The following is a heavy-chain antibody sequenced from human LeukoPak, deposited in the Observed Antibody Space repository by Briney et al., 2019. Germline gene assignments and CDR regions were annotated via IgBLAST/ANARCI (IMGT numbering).Heavy chain of an antibody. CDR1: GYTFTSYG. Sequence: ASVKVSCKASGYTFTSYGISWVRQAPGQGLEWVGWISAYNGNTNCAQKLQGRVTMTTDTSTSTAYMELRSLRSDDTAVYHCARDRRIVAYYYYYYMDVWGKGTTVTVSS. CDR3: ARDRRIVAYYYYYYMDV. CDR2: ISAYNGNT. D-gene: IGHD5-12*01. J-gene: IGHJ6*03. V-gene: IGHV1-18*01.